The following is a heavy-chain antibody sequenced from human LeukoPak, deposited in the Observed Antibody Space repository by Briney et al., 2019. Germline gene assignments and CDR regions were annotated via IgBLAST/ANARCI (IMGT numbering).Heavy chain of an antibody. CDR1: GFTFSSYT. Sequence: GSLRLSCAASGFTFSSYTMNWIRQPPGKGLEWIGEINHSGSTNYNPSLKSRVTVSVDTSKNQFSLKLSSVTAADTAVYYCARQNYGAATIKYWGQGTLVTVSS. D-gene: IGHD1-7*01. V-gene: IGHV4-34*01. CDR3: ARQNYGAATIKY. CDR2: INHSGST. J-gene: IGHJ4*02.